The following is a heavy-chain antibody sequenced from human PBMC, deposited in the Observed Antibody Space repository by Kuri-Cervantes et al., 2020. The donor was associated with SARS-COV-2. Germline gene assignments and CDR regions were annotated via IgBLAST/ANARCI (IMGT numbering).Heavy chain of an antibody. J-gene: IGHJ4*02. D-gene: IGHD1-1*01. Sequence: SETLSLTCSVSGGSISSSSYYWGWVRQPPGKGLEWIGSIYYRGSTYYNPSVKSRVTISIDTSQNQFSLRLTSVTAADTAVYYCARWGTDPFDYWGQGTLVTVSS. CDR2: IYYRGST. V-gene: IGHV4-39*07. CDR1: GGSISSSSYY. CDR3: ARWGTDPFDY.